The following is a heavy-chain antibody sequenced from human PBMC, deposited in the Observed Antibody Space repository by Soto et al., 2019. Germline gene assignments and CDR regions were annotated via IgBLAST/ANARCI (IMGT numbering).Heavy chain of an antibody. D-gene: IGHD3-9*01. J-gene: IGHJ6*02. CDR1: GFTFSSYG. CDR2: IWYDGSNK. V-gene: IGHV3-33*01. CDR3: ARGPTGYGPTYYYYYYGMDV. Sequence: GGSLRLSCAASGFTFSSYGMHWVRQAPGKGLEWVAVIWYDGSNKYYADYEKGRFTISRDNSKNTLYLQMNSLRAEDTAVYYCARGPTGYGPTYYYYYYGMDVWGQGT.